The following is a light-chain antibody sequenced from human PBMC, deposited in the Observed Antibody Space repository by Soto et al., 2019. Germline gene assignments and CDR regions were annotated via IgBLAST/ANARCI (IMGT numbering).Light chain of an antibody. Sequence: QSALTQPRSVSGSPGQSVTISCTGASSDITGYNYVSWYQQHPGKAPQLMIYDVTKRPSGVPERISGSQSGNTASLTISGLQPEDEADYYCCSYAGTHANVLFGGGTKLTVL. CDR3: CSYAGTHANVL. CDR1: SSDITGYNY. J-gene: IGLJ2*01. V-gene: IGLV2-11*01. CDR2: DVT.